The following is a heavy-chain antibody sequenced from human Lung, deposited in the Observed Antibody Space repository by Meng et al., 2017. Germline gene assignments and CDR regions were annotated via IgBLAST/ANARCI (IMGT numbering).Heavy chain of an antibody. CDR2: IDPKSGDT. D-gene: IGHD6-13*01. CDR1: GYNVPDYW. V-gene: IGHV1-2*06. CDR3: ARDEDISAAGKLFGDY. Sequence: QVPWVQPGAEGKKPGSSVKVSCKPSGYNVPDYWLHWVRRAPGQGLEWMGQIDPKSGDTHYAQRFQGRVTMTGDTSISTAYMELSGLRSDDTAMYYCARDEDISAAGKLFGDYWGQGTLVTVSS. J-gene: IGHJ4*02.